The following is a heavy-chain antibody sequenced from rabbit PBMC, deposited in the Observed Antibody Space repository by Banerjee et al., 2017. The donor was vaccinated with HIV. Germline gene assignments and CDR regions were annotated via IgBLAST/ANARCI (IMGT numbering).Heavy chain of an antibody. J-gene: IGHJ3*01. CDR3: ARGGGGAGDGCDL. CDR2: IHTSSGTT. D-gene: IGHD2-1*01. Sequence: QEQLVESGGGLVQPEGSLTLTCKVSGFSLTSVYWMCWVRQAPGKGLEWIACIHTSSGTTYYASWAKGRFTISKPSSTTVTLQMTSLTAADTATYFWARGGGGAGDGCDLWGQGTLVTVS. CDR1: GFSLTSVYW. V-gene: IGHV1S45*01.